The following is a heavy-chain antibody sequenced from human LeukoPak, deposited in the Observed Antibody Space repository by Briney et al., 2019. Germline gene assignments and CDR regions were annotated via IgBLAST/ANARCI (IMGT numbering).Heavy chain of an antibody. D-gene: IGHD6-19*01. J-gene: IGHJ4*02. V-gene: IGHV3-74*01. Sequence: RGGSVTLSCAASGFTFSKYWMLWVRQAPGKGLESVSRINTDGTVTTYAGSVNGRFTVSRDNADNTMFLQMNSVRDEDTAVYYCATKQWLAPPPDSWGQGNPVPVSS. CDR3: ATKQWLAPPPDS. CDR2: INTDGTVT. CDR1: GFTFSKYW.